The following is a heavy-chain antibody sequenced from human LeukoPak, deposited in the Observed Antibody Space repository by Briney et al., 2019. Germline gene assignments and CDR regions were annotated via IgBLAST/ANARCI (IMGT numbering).Heavy chain of an antibody. J-gene: IGHJ4*02. CDR2: IYYSGRT. V-gene: IGHV4-39*01. CDR1: GGSISGSNYY. Sequence: KPSETLSLTCTVSGGSISGSNYYWGWIRQSPEMGLEWIGSIYYSGRTYYNPSLKSRVTVSVDTSNNHFSLRLSSVTAADTAVYYCARLEEEDGYNAKTFHYWGQGTLVTVSS. CDR3: ARLEEEDGYNAKTFHY. D-gene: IGHD5-24*01.